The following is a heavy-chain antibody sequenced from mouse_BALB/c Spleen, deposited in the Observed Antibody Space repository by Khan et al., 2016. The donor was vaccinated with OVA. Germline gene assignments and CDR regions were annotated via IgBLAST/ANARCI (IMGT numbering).Heavy chain of an antibody. CDR3: ATAGPSAMDY. V-gene: IGHV9-3-1*01. CDR1: GYTFTNYG. Sequence: QIQLVQSGPDLKKPGETVKISCKASGYTFTNYGINWVKQAPGKGLKWMGWIWTDTGEPTYADVFKGRFAFTLETSTSPAYLQINNLKSEDTATYFCATAGPSAMDYWGQGTSVTVSS. D-gene: IGHD3-3*01. CDR2: IWTDTGEP. J-gene: IGHJ4*01.